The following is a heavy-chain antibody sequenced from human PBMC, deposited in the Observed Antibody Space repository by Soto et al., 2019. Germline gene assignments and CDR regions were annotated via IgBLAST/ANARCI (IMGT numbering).Heavy chain of an antibody. V-gene: IGHV1-18*01. J-gene: IGHJ4*02. Sequence: QVQLVQSGAEVREPGASVKVSCKASGYTFTNYGVSWVRQAPGQGLEWMGWIGGYKGNTNYAQKLQGRVTLTTDTSTSTDYMELRSLRSDDTDVYYCAPHTLDTGMPSGYWGQGTLVTVSS. D-gene: IGHD5-18*01. CDR2: IGGYKGNT. CDR3: APHTLDTGMPSGY. CDR1: GYTFTNYG.